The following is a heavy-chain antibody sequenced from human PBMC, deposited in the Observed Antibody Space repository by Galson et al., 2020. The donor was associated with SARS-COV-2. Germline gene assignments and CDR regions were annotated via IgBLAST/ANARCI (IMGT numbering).Heavy chain of an antibody. J-gene: IGHJ6*02. V-gene: IGHV3-48*02. CDR2: ISSSSSTI. Sequence: GESLKISCAASGFTFSSYSMNWVRQAPGKGLEWVSYISSSSSTIYYADSVKGRFTISRDNAKNSLYLQMNRLRDEDTAVYYCARDRGYCSGGSCYDYYYYGMDVWGQGTTVTVSS. D-gene: IGHD2-15*01. CDR1: GFTFSSYS. CDR3: ARDRGYCSGGSCYDYYYYGMDV.